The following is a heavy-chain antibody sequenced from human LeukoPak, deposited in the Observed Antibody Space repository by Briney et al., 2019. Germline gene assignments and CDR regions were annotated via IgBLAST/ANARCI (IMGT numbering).Heavy chain of an antibody. CDR3: ARDRSWYCSSTSCYLPRLPYNWFDP. Sequence: ASVKVSCKASGYTFTGYYMHWVRQAPGQGLEWMGWINPNSGGTNYAQKFQGRVTMTRDTSISTAYMELSRLRSDDTAVYYCARDRSWYCSSTSCYLPRLPYNWFDPWGQGTLVTVSS. V-gene: IGHV1-2*02. CDR1: GYTFTGYY. CDR2: INPNSGGT. D-gene: IGHD2-2*01. J-gene: IGHJ5*02.